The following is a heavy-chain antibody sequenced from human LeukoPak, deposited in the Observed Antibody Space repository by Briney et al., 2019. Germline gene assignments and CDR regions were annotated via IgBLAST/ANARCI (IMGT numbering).Heavy chain of an antibody. Sequence: ASVKVSCKSPGYTFTSYYMHWVRQAPGQGLEWMGIINPSGGSTSYAQKFQGRVTMTRDTSTSTVYMELSSLRSEDTAVYYCARKRVKWELGDDAFDIWGQGTMVTVSS. V-gene: IGHV1-46*01. D-gene: IGHD1-26*01. CDR2: INPSGGST. CDR3: ARKRVKWELGDDAFDI. CDR1: GYTFTSYY. J-gene: IGHJ3*02.